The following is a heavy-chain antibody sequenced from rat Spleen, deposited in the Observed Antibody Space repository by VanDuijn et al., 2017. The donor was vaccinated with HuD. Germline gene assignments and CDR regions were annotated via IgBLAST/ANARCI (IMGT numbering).Heavy chain of an antibody. J-gene: IGHJ3*01. CDR3: TTYGGLRNWFAH. D-gene: IGHD4-1*01. CDR2: ISTGGTST. CDR1: GRTFSDYY. Sequence: EVQLVESGGGLVQPGRSLKLSCAASGRTFSDYYMAWVRQAPTKGLEWVAYISTGGTSTYYRDSVKGRFTISRDDAKSFLYLQMDSLGSEDTATYYCTTYGGLRNWFAHWGQGTLVTVSS. V-gene: IGHV5-27*01.